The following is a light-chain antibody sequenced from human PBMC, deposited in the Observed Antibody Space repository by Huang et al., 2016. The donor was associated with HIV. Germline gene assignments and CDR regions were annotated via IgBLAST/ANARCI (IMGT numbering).Light chain of an antibody. CDR3: QQYYRLPQT. CDR1: QSVLYSSNSKNY. CDR2: WAS. V-gene: IGKV4-1*01. J-gene: IGKJ1*01. Sequence: DIVMTQSPDSLTVSLGERATIKCRSSQSVLYSSNSKNYLAWFQQKPGRAPRLLIYWASARESGVPDRFSGSGSGTDFTLTIDRREAEDAAIYYCQQYYRLPQTFGQGTRVEIK.